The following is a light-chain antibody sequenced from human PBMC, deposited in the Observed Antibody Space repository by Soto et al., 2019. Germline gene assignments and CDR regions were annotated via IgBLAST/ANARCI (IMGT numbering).Light chain of an antibody. V-gene: IGKV1-39*01. CDR2: AAS. J-gene: IGKJ1*01. Sequence: TQSPASLSLSVGDRVTLNCRASQSSSSYLNWYQQKPGQAPKLLMYAASSLQSGVPARFSGGGSGTDFTLTISSLQPEDFATYYCQQCGRTPPTFGQGTKVDIK. CDR3: QQCGRTPPT. CDR1: QSSSSY.